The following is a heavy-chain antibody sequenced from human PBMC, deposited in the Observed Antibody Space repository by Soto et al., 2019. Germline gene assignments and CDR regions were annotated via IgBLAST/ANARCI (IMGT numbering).Heavy chain of an antibody. J-gene: IGHJ4*02. CDR1: GNTVPNYA. D-gene: IGHD6-19*01. Sequence: ASVKVSCKASGNTVPNYAIHWVRQAPGQRLEWMGWINGGNGNTYYSEHFQGRVTITRDTSASTVYMELSSLRSDDTAVYYCARERRIAVAGGVDYWGQGTLVTVSS. V-gene: IGHV1-3*01. CDR2: INGGNGNT. CDR3: ARERRIAVAGGVDY.